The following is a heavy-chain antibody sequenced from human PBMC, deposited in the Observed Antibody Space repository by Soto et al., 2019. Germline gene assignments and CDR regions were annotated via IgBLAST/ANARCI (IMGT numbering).Heavy chain of an antibody. Sequence: ASVKVSCKASGFTFTSSAVQWVRQARGQRLEWIGWIVVGSGNTNYAQKFQERVTITRDMSTSTAYMELSSLRSEDTAVYYCAASSSYCGGDCLDYWGQGTLVTVSS. CDR1: GFTFTSSA. CDR3: AASSSYCGGDCLDY. V-gene: IGHV1-58*01. CDR2: IVVGSGNT. D-gene: IGHD2-21*01. J-gene: IGHJ4*02.